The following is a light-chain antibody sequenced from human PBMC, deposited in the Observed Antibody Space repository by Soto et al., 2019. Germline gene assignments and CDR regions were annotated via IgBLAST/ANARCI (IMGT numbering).Light chain of an antibody. V-gene: IGKV1-5*01. CDR3: KHYNSYPWT. CDR1: QSISSW. Sequence: DIQMTQSPSTLSASVGDRVTITCRASQSISSWLAWYQQKPGKAPKVLIYDASSLESGVPSRFSGSGSGTEFTLTISSLQPDDFATYFCKHYNSYPWTFGQGTKVEIK. CDR2: DAS. J-gene: IGKJ1*01.